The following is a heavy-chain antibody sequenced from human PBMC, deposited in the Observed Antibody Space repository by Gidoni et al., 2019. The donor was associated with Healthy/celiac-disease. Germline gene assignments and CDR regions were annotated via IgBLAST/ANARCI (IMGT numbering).Heavy chain of an antibody. CDR1: GGSISSSSYY. J-gene: IGHJ3*02. D-gene: IGHD1-26*01. CDR2: IYYSGST. Sequence: QLQLQESCPGLVKPSETLSLTCTVSGGSISSSSYYWGWIRQPPGKGLEWIGSIYYSGSTYYNPSLKSRVTISVDTSKNQFSLKLSSVTAADTAVYYCARPIVGATAFDIWGQGTMVTVSS. V-gene: IGHV4-39*01. CDR3: ARPIVGATAFDI.